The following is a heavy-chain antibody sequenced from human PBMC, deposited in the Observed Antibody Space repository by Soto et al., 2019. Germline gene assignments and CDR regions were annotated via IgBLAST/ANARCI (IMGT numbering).Heavy chain of an antibody. CDR2: ISAHNGNT. CDR1: GYTFTSYG. CDR3: ARGRYGDY. V-gene: IGHV1-18*01. D-gene: IGHD1-1*01. J-gene: IGHJ4*02. Sequence: QVHLVQSGAEVKKPGASVKVSCKASGYTFTSYGITWVRQAPGQGLEWMGWISAHNGNTDYAQKLQGRVIVTRDTSTSTAYMDLRSVISDDTAVYYCARGRYGDYWGQGALVTVSS.